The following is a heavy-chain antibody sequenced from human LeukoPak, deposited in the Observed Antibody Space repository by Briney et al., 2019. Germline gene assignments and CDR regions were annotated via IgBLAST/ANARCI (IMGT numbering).Heavy chain of an antibody. CDR2: ISSSGRT. CDR3: ARGPYSYDSSGAFDI. D-gene: IGHD3-22*01. Sequence: SETLSLTCTVSGDSISSGDYYWSWIRQPAGKGLEWIGRISSSGRTNYNPSLKSRVTISVDTSKNQFSLKLSSVTAADKAVYFCARGPYSYDSSGAFDIWGQGTMVTVSS. CDR1: GDSISSGDYY. V-gene: IGHV4-61*02. J-gene: IGHJ3*02.